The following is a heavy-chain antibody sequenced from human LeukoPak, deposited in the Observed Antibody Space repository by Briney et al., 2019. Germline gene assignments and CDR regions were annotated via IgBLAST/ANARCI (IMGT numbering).Heavy chain of an antibody. J-gene: IGHJ5*02. CDR1: GFTFSSYW. Sequence: QSGGSLRLSCAASGFTFSSYWRSWVRQAPGKGLEWVANIKQDGSEKYYVDSVKGRFTISRDNAKNSLYLQMNSLRAEDTAVYYCARIVPAAIVVSWFDPWGQGTLVTVSS. CDR2: IKQDGSEK. D-gene: IGHD2-2*02. V-gene: IGHV3-7*01. CDR3: ARIVPAAIVVSWFDP.